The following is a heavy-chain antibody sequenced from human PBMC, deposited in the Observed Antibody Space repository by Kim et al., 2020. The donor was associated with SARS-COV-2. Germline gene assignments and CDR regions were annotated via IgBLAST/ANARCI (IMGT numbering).Heavy chain of an antibody. Sequence: SYAQRFQGRVTMTSDTSTSIFYMEPSSLTSEDTAVYYCATEPPGTYYFDYWGQGTLVTVSS. D-gene: IGHD3-10*01. CDR3: ATEPPGTYYFDY. J-gene: IGHJ4*02. V-gene: IGHV1-46*01.